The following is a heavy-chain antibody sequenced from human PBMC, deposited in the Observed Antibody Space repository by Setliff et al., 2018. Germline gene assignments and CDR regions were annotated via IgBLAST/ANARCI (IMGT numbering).Heavy chain of an antibody. D-gene: IGHD3-16*01. J-gene: IGHJ4*02. CDR2: IYHSGST. CDR3: ARLPNYVWGSPVDY. CDR1: GGSISSGNYY. V-gene: IGHV4-39*01. Sequence: SETLSLTCTVSGGSISSGNYYWSWIRQYPGKDLEWIGYIYHSGSTYYNPSLKSRVIISVDTSKNQFSLTLSSVTAADTAVYYCARLPNYVWGSPVDYWGQGTLVTVSS.